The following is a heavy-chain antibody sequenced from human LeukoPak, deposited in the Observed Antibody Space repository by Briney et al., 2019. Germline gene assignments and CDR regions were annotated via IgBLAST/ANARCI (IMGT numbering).Heavy chain of an antibody. V-gene: IGHV3-74*01. J-gene: IGHJ3*02. CDR2: IKGDGSVT. CDR3: AREADAFDI. Sequence: GGPLRLSCAASGFTFSNFWIHWVRQAPGKGLVWVSRIKGDGSVTTYADSVKGRFTISRDNAKNTLYLQMNSLRAEDTAMYYCAREADAFDIWGQGTMVTVSS. CDR1: GFTFSNFW.